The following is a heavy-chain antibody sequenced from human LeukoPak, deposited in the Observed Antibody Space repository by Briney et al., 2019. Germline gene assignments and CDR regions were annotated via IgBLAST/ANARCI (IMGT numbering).Heavy chain of an antibody. CDR3: ARGPAQQLVYYYYYYMDV. CDR1: GYTFTSYD. J-gene: IGHJ6*03. CDR2: MNPNSGNT. D-gene: IGHD6-13*01. V-gene: IGHV1-8*03. Sequence: ASVKVSCKASGYTFTSYDINWVRQATGQGLEWMGWMNPNSGNTGYAQKFQGRVTITRNTSISTAYMELSSLRSEDTAVYYCARGPAQQLVYYYYYYMDVWGKGTTVTVSS.